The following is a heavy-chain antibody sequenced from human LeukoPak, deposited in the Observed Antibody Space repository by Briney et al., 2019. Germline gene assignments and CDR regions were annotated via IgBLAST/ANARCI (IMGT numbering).Heavy chain of an antibody. Sequence: AGGSLRLSCAASGFTFSSYTMNWVRQPPGKGLEWVSNIGTSSTTIYYADSVKGRFTISRDNAKNSLYLQMNSLRAEDTAVYYCARVGRITMVRGVISLDYWGQGTLVTVSS. CDR3: ARVGRITMVRGVISLDY. J-gene: IGHJ4*02. D-gene: IGHD3-10*01. CDR2: IGTSSTTI. V-gene: IGHV3-48*01. CDR1: GFTFSSYT.